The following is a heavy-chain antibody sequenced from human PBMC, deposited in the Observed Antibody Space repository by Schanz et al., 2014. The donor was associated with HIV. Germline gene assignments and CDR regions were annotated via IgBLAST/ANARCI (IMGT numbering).Heavy chain of an antibody. CDR1: GFSFSKAW. D-gene: IGHD4-17*01. Sequence: EVQVVESGGGLVQPGGSLRLSCTTSGFSFSKAWMSWVRQAPGKGLEWVGRIKSKTDGGTIDYAAPVKGRFTISRDDSKNTLYLQMNSLKTEDTAVYYCATVKYYGDSHYWGQGTLVTVSS. V-gene: IGHV3-15*01. CDR2: IKSKTDGGTI. CDR3: ATVKYYGDSHY. J-gene: IGHJ4*02.